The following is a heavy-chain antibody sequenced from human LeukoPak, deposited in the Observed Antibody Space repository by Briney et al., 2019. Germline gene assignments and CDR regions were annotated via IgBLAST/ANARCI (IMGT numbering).Heavy chain of an antibody. J-gene: IGHJ6*03. Sequence: GGSLRLSCAASAFTVSSNYMSWVRQAPGKGLEWVSVIYSGGGTSYADSVKGRFTISRDNSKNTLYLQMNSLRAEGTAVYYCARGSPEILRSYYYYYMDVWGKGTTVTASS. D-gene: IGHD4-17*01. V-gene: IGHV3-53*01. CDR1: AFTVSSNY. CDR3: ARGSPEILRSYYYYYMDV. CDR2: IYSGGGT.